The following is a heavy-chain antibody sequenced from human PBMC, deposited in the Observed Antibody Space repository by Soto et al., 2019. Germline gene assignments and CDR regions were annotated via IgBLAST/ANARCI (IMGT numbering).Heavy chain of an antibody. CDR1: GFTFGDYA. D-gene: IGHD5-12*01. V-gene: IGHV3-49*03. CDR3: TRNSRGYSGYDGGDYYYYMDV. Sequence: EVQLVESGGGLVQSGRSLRLSCTASGFTFGDYAMSWFRQAPGKGLEWVGFIRSKAYGGTTEYAASVKGRFTISRDDSKSIAYLQMNSLKTEDTAVYYCTRNSRGYSGYDGGDYYYYMDVWGKGTTVTVSS. J-gene: IGHJ6*03. CDR2: IRSKAYGGTT.